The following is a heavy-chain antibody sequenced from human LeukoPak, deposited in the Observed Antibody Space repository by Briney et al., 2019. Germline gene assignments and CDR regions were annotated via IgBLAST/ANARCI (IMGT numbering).Heavy chain of an antibody. Sequence: SVRVSCKASGGTFSSYAISWVRQAPGQGLEWMGGIIPIFGTANYAQKLQGRVTMTTDTSTSTAYMELRSLRSDDTAVYYCASGPMLAAAGHFDYWGQGTLVTASP. CDR2: IIPIFGTA. J-gene: IGHJ4*02. V-gene: IGHV1-69*05. CDR3: ASGPMLAAAGHFDY. D-gene: IGHD6-13*01. CDR1: GGTFSSYA.